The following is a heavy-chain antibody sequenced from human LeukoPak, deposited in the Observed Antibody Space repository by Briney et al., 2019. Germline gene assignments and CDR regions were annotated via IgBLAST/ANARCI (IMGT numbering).Heavy chain of an antibody. J-gene: IGHJ4*02. CDR3: AREGPARDSSGYSY. CDR2: IIPIFGTA. V-gene: IGHV1-69*13. CDR1: GGTFISYA. D-gene: IGHD3-22*01. Sequence: ASVKVSCKASGGTFISYAISWVRQAPGQGLEWMGGIIPIFGTANYAQKFQGRVTITADESTSTAYMELSSLRSEDTAVYYCAREGPARDSSGYSYWGQGTLVTVSS.